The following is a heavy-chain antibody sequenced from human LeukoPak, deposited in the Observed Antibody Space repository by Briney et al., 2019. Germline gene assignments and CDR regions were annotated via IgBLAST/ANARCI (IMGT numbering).Heavy chain of an antibody. V-gene: IGHV1-2*04. Sequence: ASVKVSCKASGYTFTGYYVHWVRQAPGQGLEWMGWINPNSGGTNYAQKFQGWVTMTRDTSISTAYMELSRLRSDDTAAYYCARGGGGVGDAFDIWGQGTMVTVSS. J-gene: IGHJ3*02. CDR2: INPNSGGT. CDR1: GYTFTGYY. CDR3: ARGGGGVGDAFDI. D-gene: IGHD2-15*01.